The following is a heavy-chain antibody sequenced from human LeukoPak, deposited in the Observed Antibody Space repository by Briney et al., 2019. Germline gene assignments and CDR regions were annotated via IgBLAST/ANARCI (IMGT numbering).Heavy chain of an antibody. Sequence: SETLSLTCTVSGGSISSYYWSWIRQPAGKGLEWIGRVFSSGSSNYNPSLKSRVTMSVDTSKNQFSLRLSSVTAADTAVYYCARDGRYGETADYWGQGTLVTVPS. CDR2: VFSSGSS. V-gene: IGHV4-4*07. D-gene: IGHD4-17*01. J-gene: IGHJ4*02. CDR1: GGSISSYY. CDR3: ARDGRYGETADY.